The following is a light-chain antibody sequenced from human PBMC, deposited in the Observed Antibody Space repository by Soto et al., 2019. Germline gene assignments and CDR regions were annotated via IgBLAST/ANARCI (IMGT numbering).Light chain of an antibody. Sequence: DIQMTQSPSSLSASIGDTITISCRASQNIERYLNWYQKKEGRAPQLLMFAAANLESGVPSRFRGSGTGTDFTLTISSLQPEDVATYYCQQTHGTIHSFGQGTKVDIK. CDR1: QNIERY. CDR2: AAA. CDR3: QQTHGTIHS. V-gene: IGKV1-39*01. J-gene: IGKJ2*01.